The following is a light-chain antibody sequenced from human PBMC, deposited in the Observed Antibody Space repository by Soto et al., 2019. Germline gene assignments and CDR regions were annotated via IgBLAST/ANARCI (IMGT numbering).Light chain of an antibody. V-gene: IGKV1-39*01. CDR1: QSISSS. J-gene: IGKJ2*01. CDR3: QQTFTTPHT. Sequence: DIQMTQSRSSLSASVGYSGTITCLASQSISSSLNWYQQKPGKAPRLLIYAASTLQSGVPSGFSGSGSGTDFALTISSLQPENFATYYCQQTFTTPHTFGQGTKGDIK. CDR2: AAS.